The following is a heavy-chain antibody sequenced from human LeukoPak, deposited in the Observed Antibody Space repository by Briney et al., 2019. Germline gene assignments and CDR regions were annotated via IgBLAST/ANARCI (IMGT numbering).Heavy chain of an antibody. J-gene: IGHJ6*03. V-gene: IGHV1-46*01. D-gene: IGHD2-2*01. Sequence: ASVKVSCKASGYTFTSYYMHWVRQAPGQGLEWMGIINPSGGSTSYAQKFQGRVTMTRDMSTSTVYMELSSLRSEDTAVYYCAREVVPAASWNDYYYMDVWGKGTTVTVSS. CDR2: INPSGGST. CDR3: AREVVPAASWNDYYYMDV. CDR1: GYTFTSYY.